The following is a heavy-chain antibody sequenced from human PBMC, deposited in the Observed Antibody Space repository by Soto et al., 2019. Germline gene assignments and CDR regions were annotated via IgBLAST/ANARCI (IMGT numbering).Heavy chain of an antibody. CDR2: VWYDGSNK. D-gene: IGHD6-19*01. CDR3: ARGVGAGAGWFDP. V-gene: IGHV3-33*01. J-gene: IGHJ5*02. CDR1: GFTFSHYA. Sequence: QVQLVESGGGVVQTGKSLRLSCAASGFTFSHYAIHWVRQAPGKGLEWLAIVWYDGSNKYYADSVQGRFTISRDNSKNIVYLQMNSLRVEETAVYYCARGVGAGAGWFDPWGQGTLVTVAS.